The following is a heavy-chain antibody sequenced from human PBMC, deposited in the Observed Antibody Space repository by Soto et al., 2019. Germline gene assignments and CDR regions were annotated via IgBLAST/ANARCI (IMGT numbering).Heavy chain of an antibody. Sequence: ASVKVSCNAFGYTFPSYAIHWVRQAPGQRLEWMGWISAYNGNTNYAQKLQGRVTMTTDTSTSTAYMELRSLRSDDTAVYYCARALHGGRNDYFDYWGQGTLVTVSS. CDR3: ARALHGGRNDYFDY. J-gene: IGHJ4*02. D-gene: IGHD2-15*01. CDR2: ISAYNGNT. V-gene: IGHV1-18*01. CDR1: GYTFPSYA.